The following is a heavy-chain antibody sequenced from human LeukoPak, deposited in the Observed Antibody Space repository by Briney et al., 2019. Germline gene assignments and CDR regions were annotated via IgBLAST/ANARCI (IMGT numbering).Heavy chain of an antibody. V-gene: IGHV4-34*01. Sequence: PSETLSLTCAVYGGSFSGYYWSWIRQPPGKGLEWIGEINHSGSTNYNPSLKSRVTISVDTSKNQFSLKLSSVTAADTAVYYCARGKETGTTAFDYWGQGTLVTVSS. J-gene: IGHJ4*02. CDR3: ARGKETGTTAFDY. D-gene: IGHD1-7*01. CDR2: INHSGST. CDR1: GGSFSGYY.